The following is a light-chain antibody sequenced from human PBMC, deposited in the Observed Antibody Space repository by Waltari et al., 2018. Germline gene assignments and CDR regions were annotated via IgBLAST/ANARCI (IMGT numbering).Light chain of an antibody. J-gene: IGKJ3*01. CDR1: QSISSY. CDR3: QQSYSTPFT. Sequence: DIQMTLTPSPRSPSLGDRVTTTCRASQSISSYLNWYHQKPGKAPKLLIYAASSLQSVVPSRFSGSGSGTDFTLTIRSLQPEYFATYCCQQSYSTPFTFGPGTKVDIK. CDR2: AAS. V-gene: IGKV1-39*01.